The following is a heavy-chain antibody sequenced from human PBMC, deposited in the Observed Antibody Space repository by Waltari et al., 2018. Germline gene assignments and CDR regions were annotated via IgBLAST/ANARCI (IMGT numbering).Heavy chain of an antibody. CDR1: GFTFDDYA. CDR3: ARSTSFEEDYFDY. CDR2: ISWNSGSI. D-gene: IGHD3-16*01. Sequence: EVQLVESGGGLVQPGRSLRLSCAASGFTFDDYAMHWVRQAPGKGLEWVSGISWNSGSIGYADSVKGRFTISRDNSKNTLYLQMNSLRAEDTAVYYCARSTSFEEDYFDYWGQGTLVTVSS. V-gene: IGHV3-9*01. J-gene: IGHJ4*02.